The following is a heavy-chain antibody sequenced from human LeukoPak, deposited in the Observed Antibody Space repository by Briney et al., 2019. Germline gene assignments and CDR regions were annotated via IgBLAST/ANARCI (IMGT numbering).Heavy chain of an antibody. CDR2: IIPIFGTA. V-gene: IGHV1-69*01. J-gene: IGHJ4*02. CDR1: GGTFSSYA. D-gene: IGHD6-13*01. CDR3: ASGDSSSRYGGFDY. Sequence: SVKVSCKASGGTFSSYAISWVRQAPGQGLEWMGGIIPIFGTANYAQKFQGRVTITADESTSTAYMELSSLRSEDTAVYYCASGDSSSRYGGFDYWGQGTLVTVSS.